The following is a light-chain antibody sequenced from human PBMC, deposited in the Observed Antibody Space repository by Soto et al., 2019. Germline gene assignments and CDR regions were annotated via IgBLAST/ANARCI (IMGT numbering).Light chain of an antibody. CDR1: SSDVGAYNY. Sequence: QSALTQPASVSGSPGQSLTISCTGTSSDVGAYNYVSWYQHHPGKVPKLLIYEVTNRPSGVSDRFSGSKSCNTASLTISGLQAEDEADYYCSSKRDSSTLFVFGTGTKVTVL. CDR3: SSKRDSSTLFV. CDR2: EVT. V-gene: IGLV2-14*01. J-gene: IGLJ1*01.